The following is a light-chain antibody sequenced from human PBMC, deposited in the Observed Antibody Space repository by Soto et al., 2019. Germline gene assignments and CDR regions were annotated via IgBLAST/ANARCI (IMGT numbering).Light chain of an antibody. CDR3: QQYNSYSPWT. CDR1: QSISSG. V-gene: IGKV1-5*01. Sequence: DIQMTPSPSTLSASVGDRATITCRASQSISSGLGWYQQKPGKAPKVLIYAASSLQSGVPSRFSGSGSGTEFTLTIISLQPEDFVIYYCQQYNSYSPWTFGQGTKVDI. J-gene: IGKJ1*01. CDR2: AAS.